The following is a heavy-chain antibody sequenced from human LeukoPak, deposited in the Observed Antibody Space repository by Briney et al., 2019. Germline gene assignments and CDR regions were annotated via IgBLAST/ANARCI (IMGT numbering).Heavy chain of an antibody. J-gene: IGHJ6*02. Sequence: SETLSLTCAVYGGSFSGYYWSWIRQAPGKGLEWIGEIRHSGNTNYNPSLKGRVTVSVDTSKNQFSLRLTSVTAADTAVYYCARRGSWTYYYAMDVWGQGTTVTVSS. D-gene: IGHD6-13*01. V-gene: IGHV4-34*01. CDR2: IRHSGNT. CDR1: GGSFSGYY. CDR3: ARRGSWTYYYAMDV.